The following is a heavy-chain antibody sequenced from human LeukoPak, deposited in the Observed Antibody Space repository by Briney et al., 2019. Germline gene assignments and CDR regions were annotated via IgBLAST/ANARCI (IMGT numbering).Heavy chain of an antibody. CDR2: ISGSGGST. CDR1: VFTFSSYA. CDR3: AKGIAGSRPPFDY. V-gene: IGHV3-23*01. J-gene: IGHJ4*02. Sequence: GGSLRLSCEASVFTFSSYAMSWVRQAPGKGLEWVSGISGSGGSTYYADSVKGRFTISRDNSKNTLYLQMNSLRAEDTAVHYCAKGIAGSRPPFDYWGQGTLVTVSS.